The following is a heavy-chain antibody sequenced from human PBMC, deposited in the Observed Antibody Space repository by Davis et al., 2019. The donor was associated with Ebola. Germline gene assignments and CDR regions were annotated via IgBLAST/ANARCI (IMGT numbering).Heavy chain of an antibody. CDR2: INPNSGDT. CDR1: GYTLTGYH. D-gene: IGHD6-13*01. J-gene: IGHJ6*02. CDR3: AKDQLGEQLEYYYYYGMDV. V-gene: IGHV1-2*04. Sequence: ASVTDSCKASGYTLTGYHMHCVRQAPGPGLEWMGWINPNSGDTNYAQKFQGWVTMTRETSISTAYMELSRLRSDHTAVHYCAKDQLGEQLEYYYYYGMDVWGQGTTVTVSS.